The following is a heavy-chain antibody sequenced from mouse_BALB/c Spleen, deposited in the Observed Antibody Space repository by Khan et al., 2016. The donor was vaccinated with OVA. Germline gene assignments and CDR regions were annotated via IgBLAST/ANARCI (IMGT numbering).Heavy chain of an antibody. CDR1: GFTFSNYA. V-gene: IGHV5-6-5*01. CDR2: ISSGDST. CDR3: ARDYWFAY. Sequence: EVELVESGGGLVKPGGSLKLSCAASGFTFSNYAMSWVRQSPEKRLEWVASISSGDSTYYPDSVKGRFTISRDNARNILYLQMSSLRSEDTAMYYCARDYWFAYWGQGTLVIVSA. J-gene: IGHJ3*01.